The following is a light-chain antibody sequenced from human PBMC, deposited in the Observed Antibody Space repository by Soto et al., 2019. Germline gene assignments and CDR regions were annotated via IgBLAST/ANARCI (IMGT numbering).Light chain of an antibody. CDR3: QQYGSSFT. V-gene: IGKV3-20*01. CDR1: QSVSSSF. J-gene: IGKJ5*01. CDR2: GAS. Sequence: ESVLAQSPGTLSLSPGERATLSCRASQSVSSSFLAWYQQKPGQAPRLLIYGASRRASGIPDRYSGSGSGTDFTLTIRRLEPEDFAVYYCQQYGSSFTFGPGTRLEIK.